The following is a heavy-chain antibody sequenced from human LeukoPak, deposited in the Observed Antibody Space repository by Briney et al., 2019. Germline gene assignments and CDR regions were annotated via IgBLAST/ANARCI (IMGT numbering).Heavy chain of an antibody. Sequence: SDTLSLTCTVSGGSISSYYWRWLRQPPAKGLEWMGYIYYSGSNNYNPSLKSRVTISVDTSKNQCSLKLSSVTAADTAVYYCARDLARGGFVDYWGEGTLVTVSS. CDR3: ARDLARGGFVDY. V-gene: IGHV4-59*01. CDR2: IYYSGSN. CDR1: GGSISSYY. J-gene: IGHJ4*02. D-gene: IGHD5-12*01.